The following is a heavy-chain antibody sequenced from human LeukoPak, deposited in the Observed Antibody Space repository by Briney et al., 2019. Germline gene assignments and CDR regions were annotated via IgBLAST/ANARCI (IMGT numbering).Heavy chain of an antibody. V-gene: IGHV5-10-1*01. D-gene: IGHD3-10*01. CDR2: IDPSDSYT. CDR1: GYSFTNYW. Sequence: GESLKISCKGSGYSFTNYWITWVRQMPGKGLEXXXXIDPSDSYTNYSPSFQGHVTISADRSISAAYLQWSSLKASDTAMYYCARLKYYGSGSYYFAYWGQGTLVTVSS. CDR3: ARLKYYGSGSYYFAY. J-gene: IGHJ4*02.